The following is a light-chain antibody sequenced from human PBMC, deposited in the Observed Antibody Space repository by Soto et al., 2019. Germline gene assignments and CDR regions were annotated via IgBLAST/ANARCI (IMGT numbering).Light chain of an antibody. CDR1: QSVRSD. CDR2: GAS. J-gene: IGKJ5*01. V-gene: IGKV3-15*01. Sequence: EIVMTPSPATLSVSPGERATLSCRASQSVRSDLAWYQHKPGQAPRLLIYGASTRATGIPVRLSGSGSGTEFTLTISSLQSEDFAVYYCQQYNNWPTTFGQGTRLEI. CDR3: QQYNNWPTT.